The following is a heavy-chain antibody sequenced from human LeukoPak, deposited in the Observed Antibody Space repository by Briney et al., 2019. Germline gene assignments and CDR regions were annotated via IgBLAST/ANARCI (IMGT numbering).Heavy chain of an antibody. V-gene: IGHV1-3*01. Sequence: ASVKVSCKASGYTFSSYAIHWVRLAPGQRLEWMGWINAGNGNTKYSQRFQGRVTITSDTSASTAYMELGSLRSEDTAVYYCAREHDFWSGYSFDYWGQGTLVTVSS. CDR1: GYTFSSYA. D-gene: IGHD3-3*01. J-gene: IGHJ4*02. CDR3: AREHDFWSGYSFDY. CDR2: INAGNGNT.